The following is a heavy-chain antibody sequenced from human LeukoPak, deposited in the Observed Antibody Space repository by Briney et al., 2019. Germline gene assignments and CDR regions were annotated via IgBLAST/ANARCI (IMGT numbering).Heavy chain of an antibody. CDR3: ARDPGEWLDYYYYYMDV. CDR1: GYTFTGYY. V-gene: IGHV1-2*02. J-gene: IGHJ6*03. CDR2: INPNSGGT. Sequence: ASVKVSCKASGYTFTGYYMHWVRQAPGQGLEWMGWINPNSGGTNYAQKFQGRVTMTRDTSISTVYMELSRLRSDDTAVYYCARDPGEWLDYYYYYMDVWGKGTTVTVSS. D-gene: IGHD3-3*01.